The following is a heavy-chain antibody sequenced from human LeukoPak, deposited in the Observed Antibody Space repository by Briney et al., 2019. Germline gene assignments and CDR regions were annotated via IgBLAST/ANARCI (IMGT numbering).Heavy chain of an antibody. CDR1: GFTFSSYG. V-gene: IGHV3-33*01. CDR2: IWYDGSNK. J-gene: IGHJ4*02. Sequence: GGSLRLSCAASGFTFSSYGMHWVRQAPGKGLEWGAVIWYDGSNKYYADSVKGRFTISRDNSKNTLYLQMNSQRAEDTAVYYCARPTYSGSYYWFDYWGQGTLVTVSS. CDR3: ARPTYSGSYYWFDY. D-gene: IGHD1-26*01.